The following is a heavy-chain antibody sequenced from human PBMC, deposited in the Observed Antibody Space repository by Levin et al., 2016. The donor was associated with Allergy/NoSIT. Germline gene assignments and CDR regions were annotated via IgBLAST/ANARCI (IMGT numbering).Heavy chain of an antibody. Sequence: VRQAPGKGLEWVGRIKSKTDGGTTDYAAPVKGRFTISRDDSKNTLYLQMNSLKTEDTAVYYCTTDLVIRHFLELYYYDSIVHFDYWGQGTLVTVSS. CDR3: TTDLVIRHFLELYYYDSIVHFDY. D-gene: IGHD3-22*01. J-gene: IGHJ4*02. V-gene: IGHV3-15*01. CDR2: IKSKTDGGTT.